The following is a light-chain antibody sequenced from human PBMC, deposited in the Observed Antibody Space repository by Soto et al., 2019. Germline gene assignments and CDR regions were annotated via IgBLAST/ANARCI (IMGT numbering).Light chain of an antibody. CDR2: EVT. CDR3: SSHTSGDTRV. CDR1: SSDVGGYDY. J-gene: IGLJ1*01. Sequence: QSALTQPASVSGSPGQSIAISCTGTSSDVGGYDYVSWYQQHPDKAPKLIIYEVTKRPSGVSNRFSGSKSGNTASLTISGLQPDDEADYDCSSHTSGDTRVFGSGTKLTVL. V-gene: IGLV2-14*01.